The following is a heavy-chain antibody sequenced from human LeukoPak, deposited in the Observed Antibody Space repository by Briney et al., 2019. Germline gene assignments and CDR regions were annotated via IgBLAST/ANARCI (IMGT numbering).Heavy chain of an antibody. CDR1: EFTFSSYA. CDR2: ISGSGGST. V-gene: IGHV3-23*01. CDR3: AKQFSFTMIVVVGYFDY. D-gene: IGHD3-22*01. Sequence: GGSLRLSCAASEFTFSSYAMSWVRQAPGKGLEWVSAISGSGGSTYYADSVKGRFTISRDNSKNTLYLQMNSLRAEDTAVYYCAKQFSFTMIVVVGYFDYWGQGTLVTVSS. J-gene: IGHJ4*02.